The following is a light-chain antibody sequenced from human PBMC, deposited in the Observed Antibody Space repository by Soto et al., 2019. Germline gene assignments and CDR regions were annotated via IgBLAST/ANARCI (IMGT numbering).Light chain of an antibody. Sequence: QSVLTQPPSVSAAPRQRVTISCSGSSSNIGNNAVNWYQQLPGKAPKLLIHFDDRVASGVSDRFSGSESGTSASLAISGLQSEDEADYYCAAWDDSLTGPVFGGGTKLTVL. V-gene: IGLV1-36*01. CDR3: AAWDDSLTGPV. CDR2: FDD. J-gene: IGLJ3*02. CDR1: SSNIGNNA.